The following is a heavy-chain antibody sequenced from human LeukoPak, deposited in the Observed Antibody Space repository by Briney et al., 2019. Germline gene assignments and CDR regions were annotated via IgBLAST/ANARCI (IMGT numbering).Heavy chain of an antibody. CDR1: GGSISSGDYY. CDR2: IYSSGST. Sequence: PSETLSLTCTVSGGSISSGDYYWSWIRQPAGKGLEWIGRIYSSGSTNYNPSLKSRVTMSVDTSKNQFSLKLSSVTAADTAVYYCARVEVRITFDYYYMDVWGKGTTVTVSS. CDR3: ARVEVRITFDYYYMDV. D-gene: IGHD3-16*01. J-gene: IGHJ6*03. V-gene: IGHV4-61*02.